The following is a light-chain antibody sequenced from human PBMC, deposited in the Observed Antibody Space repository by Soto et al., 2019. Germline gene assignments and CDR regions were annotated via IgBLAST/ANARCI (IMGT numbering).Light chain of an antibody. V-gene: IGLV2-8*01. Sequence: QSAPTQPPSASGSPGQSATISCTGTSSDVGGYNYVSWYQQYPGKAPKLMIYEVSKRPSGVPDRFSGSKSGNTASLTVSGLQAEDEADYYCISYAGSRTWVFGGGTKLTVL. CDR2: EVS. J-gene: IGLJ3*02. CDR1: SSDVGGYNY. CDR3: ISYAGSRTWV.